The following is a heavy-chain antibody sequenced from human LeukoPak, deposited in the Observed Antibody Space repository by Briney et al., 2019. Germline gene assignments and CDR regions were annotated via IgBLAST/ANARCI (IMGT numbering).Heavy chain of an antibody. CDR1: GGTFSSYA. Sequence: ASVKVSCKASGGTFSSYAISWVRQAPGQGLEWMGGIIPIFGTANYAQKFQGRVTITADESTSTAYMELRSLRSDDTAVYYCARDRIQATMVRGVIISGFDPWGQGTLVTVSS. CDR3: ARDRIQATMVRGVIISGFDP. V-gene: IGHV1-69*13. CDR2: IIPIFGTA. J-gene: IGHJ5*02. D-gene: IGHD3-10*01.